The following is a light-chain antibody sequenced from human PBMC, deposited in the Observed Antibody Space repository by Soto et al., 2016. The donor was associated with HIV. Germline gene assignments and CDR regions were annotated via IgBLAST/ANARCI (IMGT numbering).Light chain of an antibody. J-gene: IGLJ2*01. V-gene: IGLV3-21*02. CDR1: NIGSKR. CDR2: DDN. CDR3: QVWDTSSDHVI. Sequence: SYELTQPPSVSVAPGETARIPCGGDNIGSKRVHWYQQKPGQAPVLVVYDDNDRPSGIPKRFSDFNPGDTATLTISGVEAGDEAEYYCQVWDTSSDHVIFGGGTKLTVL.